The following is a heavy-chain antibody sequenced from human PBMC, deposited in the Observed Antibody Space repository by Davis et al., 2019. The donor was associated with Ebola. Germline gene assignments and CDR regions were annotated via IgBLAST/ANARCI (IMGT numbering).Heavy chain of an antibody. D-gene: IGHD3-10*01. J-gene: IGHJ4*02. CDR1: GYSFTSYW. V-gene: IGHV5-10-1*01. CDR3: ARGLWFGEPRGLMDY. Sequence: GESLKISCKGSGYSFTSYWIGWVRQMPGKGLEWMGRIDPSDSYTNYSPSFQGHVTISADKSISTAYLQWSSLKASDTAMYYCARGLWFGEPRGLMDYWGQGTLVTVSS. CDR2: IDPSDSYT.